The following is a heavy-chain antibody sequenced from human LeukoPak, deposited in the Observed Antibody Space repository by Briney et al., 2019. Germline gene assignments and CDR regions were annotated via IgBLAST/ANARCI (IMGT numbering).Heavy chain of an antibody. CDR1: GGSFSGYY. Sequence: SETLSLTCVVYGGSFSGYYWSWIRQPPGKGLEWIGEINHSGSTNYNPSLKSRVTISVDTSKNQFSLKLSSVTAADTAVYYCARAWSGPRHWFDPWGQGTLVTVSS. D-gene: IGHD3-3*01. J-gene: IGHJ5*02. CDR2: INHSGST. CDR3: ARAWSGPRHWFDP. V-gene: IGHV4-34*01.